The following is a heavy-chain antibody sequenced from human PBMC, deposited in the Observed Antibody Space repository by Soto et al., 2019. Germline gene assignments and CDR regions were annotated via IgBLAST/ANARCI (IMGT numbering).Heavy chain of an antibody. D-gene: IGHD3-10*01. CDR1: GFGFSDYP. CDR2: ISPAGDKT. J-gene: IGHJ4*02. CDR3: ARAPGGSTETFDS. V-gene: IGHV3-23*01. Sequence: EVHLLESGGGVVQPGGTLKISCAASGFGFSDYPMSWVRQAPGQGLEWVSGISPAGDKTYYADSVKGRFTISRDISNNTLYLQMNSLRSEDTAVYYCARAPGGSTETFDSWGQGTLVTVSS.